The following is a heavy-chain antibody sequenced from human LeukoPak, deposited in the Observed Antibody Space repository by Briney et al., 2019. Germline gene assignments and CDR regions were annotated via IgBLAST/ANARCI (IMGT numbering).Heavy chain of an antibody. V-gene: IGHV3-30*02. Sequence: GGSLRLSCAASGFTFSSYGMHWVRQAPGKGLEWVAFIRYDGSNKYYADSVKGRFTISRDNSKNTLYLQMNSLRAEDTAVYYCASYDFWSGSNDYWGQGTLVTVSS. CDR1: GFTFSSYG. CDR2: IRYDGSNK. D-gene: IGHD3-3*01. CDR3: ASYDFWSGSNDY. J-gene: IGHJ4*02.